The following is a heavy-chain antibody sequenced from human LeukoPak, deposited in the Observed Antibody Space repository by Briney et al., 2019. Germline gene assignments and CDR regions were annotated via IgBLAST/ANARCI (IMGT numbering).Heavy chain of an antibody. CDR2: ISGSGGST. D-gene: IGHD3-22*01. CDR3: ARDTPITMIVVVTPYYYGMDV. V-gene: IGHV3-23*01. Sequence: GGSLRLSCAASGFTFSSYAMSWVRQAPGKGLEWVSAISGSGGSTYYADSVKGRFTISRDNSKNTLYLQMNSLRAEDTAVYYCARDTPITMIVVVTPYYYGMDVWGQGTTVTVSS. CDR1: GFTFSSYA. J-gene: IGHJ6*02.